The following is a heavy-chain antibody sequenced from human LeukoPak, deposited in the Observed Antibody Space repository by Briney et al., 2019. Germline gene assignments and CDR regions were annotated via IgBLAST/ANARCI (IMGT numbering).Heavy chain of an antibody. J-gene: IGHJ4*02. Sequence: GGSLRLSCAASGFTFDDYAMHWVRQAPGKGLEWVSGISWNGGSIGYADSVKGRFTISGDNAKNSLYLQMNSLRAEDTALYYCAKDSSGGYGTDFDYWGQGTLVTVSS. V-gene: IGHV3-9*01. CDR3: AKDSSGGYGTDFDY. D-gene: IGHD5-12*01. CDR1: GFTFDDYA. CDR2: ISWNGGSI.